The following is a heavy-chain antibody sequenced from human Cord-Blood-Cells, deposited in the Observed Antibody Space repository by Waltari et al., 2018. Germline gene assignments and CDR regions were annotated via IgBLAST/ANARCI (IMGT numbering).Heavy chain of an antibody. CDR1: GYTFTSYA. D-gene: IGHD6-6*01. V-gene: IGHV1-3*01. CDR3: ARDEYSSSYYYYYMDV. J-gene: IGHJ6*03. Sequence: QVQLVQSGAEVKKPGASVQVSCKASGYTFTSYAIHWVRQAPGQRLEWMGWINAGNGNTKYSQKFQGRVTITRDTSASTAYMELSSLRSEDTAVYYCARDEYSSSYYYYYMDVWGKGTTVTVSS. CDR2: INAGNGNT.